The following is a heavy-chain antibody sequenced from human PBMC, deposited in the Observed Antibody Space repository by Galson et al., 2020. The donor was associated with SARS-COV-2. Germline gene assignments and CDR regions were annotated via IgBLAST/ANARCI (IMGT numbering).Heavy chain of an antibody. D-gene: IGHD5-12*01. J-gene: IGHJ4*02. Sequence: GGSLRLSCTASGFTFSNHGMYWVRQAPGKGLAWVAVIWYDGSTKYHSDSVKGRFTISRDNSKNTLYLQMNSLTAEDTAVYFCARGATGYNSHIEKWGQGTMVTVSS. CDR2: IWYDGSTK. V-gene: IGHV3-33*07. CDR1: GFTFSNHG. CDR3: ARGATGYNSHIEK.